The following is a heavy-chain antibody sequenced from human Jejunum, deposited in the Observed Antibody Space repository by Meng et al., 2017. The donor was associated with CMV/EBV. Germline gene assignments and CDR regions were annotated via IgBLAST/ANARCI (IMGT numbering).Heavy chain of an antibody. CDR2: INRDGTST. V-gene: IGHV3-74*01. Sequence: GFPFNSSWMHWVRQAPGKGLVWVSRINRDGTSTTYADSVKGRFTFSRDNAKSTLYLQLNSLRAEDTAVYYCARGGASDYYYYGLDVWGQGTTVTVSS. J-gene: IGHJ6*02. CDR3: ARGGASDYYYYGLDV. D-gene: IGHD1-26*01. CDR1: GFPFNSSW.